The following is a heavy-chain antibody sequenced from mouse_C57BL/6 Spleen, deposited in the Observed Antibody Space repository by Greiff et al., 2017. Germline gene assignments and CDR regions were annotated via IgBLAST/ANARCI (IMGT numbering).Heavy chain of an antibody. CDR2: IDPETGGT. Sequence: VKLQESGAELVRPGASVTLSCKASGYTFTDYEMHWVKQTPVHGLEWIGAIDPETGGTAYNQKFKGKAILTADKSSSTAYMELRSLTSEDSAVYYCTREDSSGYNFDYWGQGTTLTVSS. D-gene: IGHD3-2*02. V-gene: IGHV1-15*01. CDR1: GYTFTDYE. CDR3: TREDSSGYNFDY. J-gene: IGHJ2*01.